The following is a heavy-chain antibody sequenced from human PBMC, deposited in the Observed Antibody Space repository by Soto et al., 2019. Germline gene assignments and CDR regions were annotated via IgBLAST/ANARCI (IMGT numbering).Heavy chain of an antibody. CDR2: IYWDDDE. V-gene: IGHV2-5*02. D-gene: IGHD3-10*01. J-gene: IGHJ4*02. Sequence: QITLKESGPTLVKATQTLTLTCTFSGFSLTTRGVGVAWIRQPPGKALEWLALIYWDDDERYNPSLKNRLTNTKHTSKDHVVLTMTNMDPVDTATYFCAHDISARSVYGPFHYWGQGIQVTVSS. CDR3: AHDISARSVYGPFHY. CDR1: GFSLTTRGVG.